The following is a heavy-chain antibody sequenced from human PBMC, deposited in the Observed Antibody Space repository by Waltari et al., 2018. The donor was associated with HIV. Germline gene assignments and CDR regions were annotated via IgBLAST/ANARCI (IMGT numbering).Heavy chain of an antibody. J-gene: IGHJ4*02. CDR1: GYTFTSYA. D-gene: IGHD3-10*01. V-gene: IGHV1-18*01. Sequence: QVQLVQSGAEVKTPGASVKVSCKASGYTFTSYAINRVRQAPGQGPEWMGWISTNNGNTNYEQKFQGRVTMTTDASTSTVYMELRSLRSDDTAIYYCARDLYMGRGVISDYWGQGTLVTVSS. CDR2: ISTNNGNT. CDR3: ARDLYMGRGVISDY.